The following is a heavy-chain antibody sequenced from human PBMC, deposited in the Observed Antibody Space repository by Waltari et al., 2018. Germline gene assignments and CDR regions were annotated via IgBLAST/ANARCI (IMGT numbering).Heavy chain of an antibody. CDR2: IKSKTDGGTT. D-gene: IGHD2-2*01. V-gene: IGHV3-15*01. Sequence: EVQLVESGGGLVKPGGSLRLSCAASGFTIRDAWMGWVRQAPGKGLEWVGRIKSKTDGGTTDYAAPVKGRFTISREDSKNTLYLQMNSLKSDDTAVYYCTTDPRSSTSCWGQGTLVTVSS. CDR1: GFTIRDAW. CDR3: TTDPRSSTSC. J-gene: IGHJ4*02.